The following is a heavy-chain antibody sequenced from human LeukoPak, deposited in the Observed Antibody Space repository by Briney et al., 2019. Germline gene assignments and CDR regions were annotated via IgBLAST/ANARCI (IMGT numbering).Heavy chain of an antibody. D-gene: IGHD3-10*01. CDR1: GGSISSGSYY. Sequence: PSQTLSLTCTVSGGSISSGSYYWSWIRQPAGKGLEWIGRIYTSGSTNYDPSLKSRVTISVDTSKNQFSLKLSSVTAADTAVYYCARAGGYYGSGSREFDYWGQGTLVTVSS. CDR2: IYTSGST. J-gene: IGHJ4*02. CDR3: ARAGGYYGSGSREFDY. V-gene: IGHV4-61*02.